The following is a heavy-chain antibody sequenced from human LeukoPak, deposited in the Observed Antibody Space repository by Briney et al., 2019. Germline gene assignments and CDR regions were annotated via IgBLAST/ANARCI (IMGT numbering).Heavy chain of an antibody. D-gene: IGHD3-10*01. Sequence: EASVKVSCKASGYTFTSYGISWVRQAPGQGLEWMGWISAYNGNTNYAQKLQGRVTMTTDTSTGTAYMELRSLRSDDTAVYYCARVGNYYGSGSANGSDYWGQGTLVTVSS. CDR1: GYTFTSYG. J-gene: IGHJ4*02. CDR2: ISAYNGNT. CDR3: ARVGNYYGSGSANGSDY. V-gene: IGHV1-18*01.